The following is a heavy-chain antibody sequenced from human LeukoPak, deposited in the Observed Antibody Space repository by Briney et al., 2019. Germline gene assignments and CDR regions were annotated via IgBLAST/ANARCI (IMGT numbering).Heavy chain of an antibody. V-gene: IGHV4-31*03. CDR3: AGDSSGYGAFDI. Sequence: SETLSLTCTVSGGSISSGGYYWSWIRQHPGKGLEWIGYIYYSGSTYYNPSLKSRVTISVDTSKNLFSLKLSSVTAADTAVYYCAGDSSGYGAFDIWGQGTMVTVSS. CDR1: GGSISSGGYY. J-gene: IGHJ3*02. CDR2: IYYSGST. D-gene: IGHD3-22*01.